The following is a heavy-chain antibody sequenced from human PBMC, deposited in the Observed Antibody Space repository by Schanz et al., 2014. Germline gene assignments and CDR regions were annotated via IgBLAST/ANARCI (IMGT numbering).Heavy chain of an antibody. D-gene: IGHD3-3*02. V-gene: IGHV3-33*06. CDR1: GFTFSNYG. CDR2: IRDDGSNQ. J-gene: IGHJ6*02. Sequence: QEQLVESGGGVVQPGRSLRLSCAASGFTFSNYGIHWVRQAPGKGLEWVALIRDDGSNQWYADSVKGRFSISRDNSKNTLYLQMNSLRAEDTAVYYCAKDLEWHIWRGYYSSGGMDVWGQGTTVTVSS. CDR3: AKDLEWHIWRGYYSSGGMDV.